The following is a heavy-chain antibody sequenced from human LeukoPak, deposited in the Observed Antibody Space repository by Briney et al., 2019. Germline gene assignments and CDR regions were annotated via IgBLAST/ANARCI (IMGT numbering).Heavy chain of an antibody. CDR1: GRSISSSSYY. CDR3: ARLAYDTYYDFWSGQNWFDP. J-gene: IGHJ5*02. CDR2: IYYSGST. Sequence: SHTLSLTCTVSGRSISSSSYYWGWIRQPRGKGLGWIGSIYYSGSTYYNPSLKSRVTISVDTSKNQFSLKLSSVTAADTAVYYCARLAYDTYYDFWSGQNWFDPWGQGTLVTVSS. V-gene: IGHV4-39*01. D-gene: IGHD3-3*01.